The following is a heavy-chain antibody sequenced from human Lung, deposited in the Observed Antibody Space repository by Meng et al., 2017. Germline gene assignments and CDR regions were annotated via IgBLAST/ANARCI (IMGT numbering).Heavy chain of an antibody. CDR2: INHSGST. J-gene: IGHJ4*02. CDR1: GGSFSDYY. V-gene: IGHV4-34*01. CDR3: ARGPTTMAHDFDY. Sequence: HVQLQQWGAGLLKPSETRSLTCVVSGGSFSDYYWSWIRQPPGKGLEWIGEINHSGSTNYNPSLERRATISVDTSQNNLSLKLSSVTAADSAVYYCARGPTTMAHDFDYWGQGTLVTVSS. D-gene: IGHD4-11*01.